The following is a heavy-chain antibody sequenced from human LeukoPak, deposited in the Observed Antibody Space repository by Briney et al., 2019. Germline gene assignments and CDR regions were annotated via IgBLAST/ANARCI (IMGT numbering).Heavy chain of an antibody. D-gene: IGHD4-17*01. CDR3: AREREGPYGYLDY. J-gene: IGHJ4*02. CDR1: GDSISSDDYY. CDR2: IYISGST. Sequence: PSQTLSLTCTVSGDSISSDDYYWSWIRQPAGKGLEWIGRIYISGSTNYNPSLKSRVTISVDTSKNQFSLKLSSVTAADTAVYYCAREREGPYGYLDYWGQGTLVTVSS. V-gene: IGHV4-61*02.